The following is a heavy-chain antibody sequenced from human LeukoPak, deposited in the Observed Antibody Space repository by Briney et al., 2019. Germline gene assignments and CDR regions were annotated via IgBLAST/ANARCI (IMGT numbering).Heavy chain of an antibody. CDR3: ARDWYDSSGYYFEGDAFDI. CDR2: IKQDGSEK. V-gene: IGHV3-7*01. D-gene: IGHD3-22*01. Sequence: GGSLRLSCAASGFTFSSYWMSWVRQAPGKGLEWVANIKQDGSEKYYVDSVKGRFTISRDNAKNSLYLQMNSLRAEDTAVYYCARDWYDSSGYYFEGDAFDIWGQGTMVTVSS. CDR1: GFTFSSYW. J-gene: IGHJ3*02.